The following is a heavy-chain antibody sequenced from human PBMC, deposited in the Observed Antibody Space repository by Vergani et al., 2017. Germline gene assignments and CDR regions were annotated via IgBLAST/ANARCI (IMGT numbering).Heavy chain of an antibody. Sequence: EVQLVESGGGLVQPGGSLRLSCAASGFTVSSNYMSWVRPAPGKGLEWVSVIYSGGSTYYADSVKGRFTISRDNSKNTLYLQMNSLRVEDTAVYYCARVVWFGEFLGAFDIWGQGTMVTVSP. V-gene: IGHV3-66*02. CDR3: ARVVWFGEFLGAFDI. J-gene: IGHJ3*02. D-gene: IGHD3-10*01. CDR2: IYSGGST. CDR1: GFTVSSNY.